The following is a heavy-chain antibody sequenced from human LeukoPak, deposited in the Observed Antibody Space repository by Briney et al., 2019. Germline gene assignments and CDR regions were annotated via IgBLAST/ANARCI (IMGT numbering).Heavy chain of an antibody. V-gene: IGHV5-51*01. CDR3: ARLPGIVATIERYFDY. Sequence: GESLKISCKGSGYSFTSYWIGWVRQMPAKGLAWMGIIYPGDSDTRYSPSFQGQVTISADKSISTAYLQWSSLKASDTAMYYCARLPGIVATIERYFDYWGQGTLVTVSS. CDR2: IYPGDSDT. CDR1: GYSFTSYW. J-gene: IGHJ4*02. D-gene: IGHD5-12*01.